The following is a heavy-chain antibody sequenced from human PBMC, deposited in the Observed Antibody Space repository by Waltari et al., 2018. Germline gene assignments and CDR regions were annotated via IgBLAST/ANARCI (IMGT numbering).Heavy chain of an antibody. Sequence: QVQLVQSGVEVKKTGDSVKVSCKASGYIFTGYYMHWVRQAPGQGLEWVARTNPNTGGTNYTHKFQGMVTMTRDTAITTVYMGLSSLTSDDTAVYYCARDQGYSRPKNWFDPWGQGTLVTVSS. V-gene: IGHV1-2*06. CDR3: ARDQGYSRPKNWFDP. CDR2: TNPNTGGT. CDR1: GYIFTGYY. J-gene: IGHJ5*02. D-gene: IGHD5-12*01.